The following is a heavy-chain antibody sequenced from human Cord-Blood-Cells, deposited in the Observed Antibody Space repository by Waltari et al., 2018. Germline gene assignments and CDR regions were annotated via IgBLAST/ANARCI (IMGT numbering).Heavy chain of an antibody. CDR1: GYTFTSYA. D-gene: IGHD3-3*01. Sequence: QVQLVQSGSELKKPGASVKVSCKASGYTFTSYAMNWVRQAPGQGLEWMGWINTNTGNPTYAQGFTGRFVFALDTSVSTAYLQICSLKAEDTAVYYCARDTLEWLSYYYGMDVWGQGTTVTVSS. V-gene: IGHV7-4-1*01. CDR3: ARDTLEWLSYYYGMDV. J-gene: IGHJ6*02. CDR2: INTNTGNP.